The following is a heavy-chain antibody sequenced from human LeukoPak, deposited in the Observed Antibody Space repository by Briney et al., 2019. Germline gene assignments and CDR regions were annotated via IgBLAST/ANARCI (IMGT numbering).Heavy chain of an antibody. CDR2: IYYSGCT. J-gene: IGHJ4*02. CDR3: AVGYYGSGTPFDY. CDR1: GGYISRGGYY. Sequence: PSETLSLTCTVSGGYISRGGYYWSWIRQHPGKGLEWIGYIYYSGCTYYNPSLKSRVTISVDTSKNQFSLKLSSVTAADTAVYYCAVGYYGSGTPFDYWGQGTLVTVSS. D-gene: IGHD3-10*01. V-gene: IGHV4-31*03.